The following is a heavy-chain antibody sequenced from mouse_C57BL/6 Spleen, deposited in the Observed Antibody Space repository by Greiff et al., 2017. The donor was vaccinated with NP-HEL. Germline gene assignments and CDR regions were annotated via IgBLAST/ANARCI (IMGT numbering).Heavy chain of an antibody. CDR3: AREGDYYGSSTY. Sequence: QVQLKESGPELVKPGASVKISCKASGYAFSSSWMNWVKQRPGKGLEWIGRIYPGDGGTNYNGKFKGKATLTADKSSSTAYMQLSSLTSEDSAVYCCAREGDYYGSSTYWGQGTLVTVSA. J-gene: IGHJ3*01. CDR1: GYAFSSSW. CDR2: IYPGDGGT. V-gene: IGHV1-82*01. D-gene: IGHD1-1*01.